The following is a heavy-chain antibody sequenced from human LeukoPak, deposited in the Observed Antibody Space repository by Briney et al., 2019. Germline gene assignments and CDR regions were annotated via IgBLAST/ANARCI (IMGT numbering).Heavy chain of an antibody. CDR2: IFYTGST. D-gene: IGHD5-24*01. CDR1: GDSIAGSSYY. Sequence: SENLSLTCTVSGDSIAGSSYYWVWIRQPPGRGLEWIGSIFYTGSTYYNPSLKSRVTLSIDTSKNQFSLRLSSVTAADTALYYCARPGTWGSDGYKRPTYFDSWGQGTLVAVSS. V-gene: IGHV4-39*07. CDR3: ARPGTWGSDGYKRPTYFDS. J-gene: IGHJ4*02.